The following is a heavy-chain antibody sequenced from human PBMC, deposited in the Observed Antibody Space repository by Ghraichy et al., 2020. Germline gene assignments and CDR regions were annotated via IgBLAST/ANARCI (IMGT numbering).Heavy chain of an antibody. J-gene: IGHJ6*02. V-gene: IGHV3-13*01. CDR3: ARGGPYSSSWYRIYYYYGMDV. CDR1: GFTFSSYD. CDR2: IGTAGDT. Sequence: GSLRLSCAASGFTFSSYDMQWVRQATGKGLEWVSAIGTAGDTYYPGSVKGRFTISRENAKNSLYLQMNSLRAGDTAVYYCARGGPYSSSWYRIYYYYGMDVWGQGTTVTVSS. D-gene: IGHD6-13*01.